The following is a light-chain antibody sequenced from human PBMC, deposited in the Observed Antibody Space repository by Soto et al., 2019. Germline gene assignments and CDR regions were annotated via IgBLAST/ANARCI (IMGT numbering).Light chain of an antibody. CDR2: TAS. CDR3: QQYASSPIT. Sequence: EIVLKQSPGTLSLSPGERATLSCRASQSVTSNYLAWYQQKPGQAPRLLIHTASRRATGIPDRFGGSGSGTDFTLTISRLDPEDFEVYFCQQYASSPITFGQGTRLEIK. J-gene: IGKJ5*01. V-gene: IGKV3-20*01. CDR1: QSVTSNY.